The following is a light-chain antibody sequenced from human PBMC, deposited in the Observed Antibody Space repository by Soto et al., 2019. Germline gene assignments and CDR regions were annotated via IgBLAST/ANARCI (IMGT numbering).Light chain of an antibody. J-gene: IGKJ5*01. V-gene: IGKV3-11*01. CDR1: QTVSSR. Sequence: IVLTQSPCTLYLSPGEGATRSCRASQTVSSRTVAWDQQKAGQAPRFLISDPSHRAPGTPARFSASGSGTDFTLTISSVEREDFAVYYCQQRSNWPITFRQGIRLE. CDR2: DPS. CDR3: QQRSNWPIT.